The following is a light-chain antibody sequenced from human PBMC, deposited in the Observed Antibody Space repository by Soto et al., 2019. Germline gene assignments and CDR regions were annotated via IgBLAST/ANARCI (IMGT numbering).Light chain of an antibody. J-gene: IGLJ2*01. V-gene: IGLV2-14*01. CDR3: SSYAGNNNFVI. Sequence: QSALTQPASVSGSPGQSITISCTGTSNDVGAYKYVSWYQQQPDKAPKLIIYEVTNRPSGVSNRFSGSKSGNTASLTISGLQAEDEADYYCSSYAGNNNFVIFGGGTKLTVL. CDR1: SNDVGAYKY. CDR2: EVT.